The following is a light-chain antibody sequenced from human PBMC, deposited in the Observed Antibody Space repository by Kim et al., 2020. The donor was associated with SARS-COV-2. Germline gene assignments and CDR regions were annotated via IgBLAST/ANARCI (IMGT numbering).Light chain of an antibody. CDR3: HQHGASPWT. CDR2: GAS. CDR1: QSVSSSY. V-gene: IGKV3-20*01. J-gene: IGKJ1*01. Sequence: SPGASATLSCRASQSVSSSYFSWYHQKPGQPPRLLIYGASDRAAGIPDRFSGSGSGTDFTLAISRLEPEDFAVYFCHQHGASPWTFGQGTKVDIK.